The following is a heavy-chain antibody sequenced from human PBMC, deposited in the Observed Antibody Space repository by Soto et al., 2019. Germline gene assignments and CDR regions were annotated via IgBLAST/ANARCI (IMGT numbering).Heavy chain of an antibody. J-gene: IGHJ5*02. V-gene: IGHV3-64*01. CDR2: IRSYGSST. Sequence: EVQLVESGGGLVQPGGSLRLSCAASGFTFSSYAMHWVRQAPGTGMEYVSAIRSYGSSTYYANSVKGRITISSDNSKNTLYLQMGSLRAEDMAVYYCARDSCSGGSCNSGWFDPWGQGTLVTVSS. CDR3: ARDSCSGGSCNSGWFDP. CDR1: GFTFSSYA. D-gene: IGHD2-15*01.